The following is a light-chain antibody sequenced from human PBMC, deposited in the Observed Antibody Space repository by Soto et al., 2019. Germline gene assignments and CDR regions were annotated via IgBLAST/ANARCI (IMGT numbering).Light chain of an antibody. V-gene: IGLV1-44*01. CDR2: DNN. Sequence: QAVVTQPPSASGAPGQRVTISSSGSRTNIGSNAVSWYQQLPGKAPKLLIYDNNQRPSGVPDRFSASKSGTSASLAISGLQSEDEADYYCAVWDDSQNGFFAFGTGTKLTVL. J-gene: IGLJ1*01. CDR3: AVWDDSQNGFFA. CDR1: RTNIGSNA.